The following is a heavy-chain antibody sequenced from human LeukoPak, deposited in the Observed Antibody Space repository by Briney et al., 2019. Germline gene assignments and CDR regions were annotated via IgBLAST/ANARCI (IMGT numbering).Heavy chain of an antibody. CDR3: AREGGYYGSGRFYYYYYMDV. Sequence: GGSLRLSCAASGFTFDDYGMSWVRQAPGKGLEWVSGINWNGGSTGYADSVKGRFTISRDNAKNSLYLQMNSLRAEDTALYYCAREGGYYGSGRFYYYYYMDVWGKGTTVTVSS. V-gene: IGHV3-20*04. CDR1: GFTFDDYG. D-gene: IGHD3-10*01. CDR2: INWNGGST. J-gene: IGHJ6*03.